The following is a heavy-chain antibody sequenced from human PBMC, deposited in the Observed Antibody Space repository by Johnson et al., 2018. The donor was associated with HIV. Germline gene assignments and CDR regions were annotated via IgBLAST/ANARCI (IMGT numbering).Heavy chain of an antibody. Sequence: QVQLVESGGGLVQPGGSLRLSCAASGFTFSSYGMHWVRQAPGKGLEWVAVISYDGSNKYYADSVKGRFTISRDNSKNTLYLQMNSLRAEDTAVYYCARDLAGHNAFDIWGQGTMVTVSS. V-gene: IGHV3-30*03. J-gene: IGHJ3*02. CDR2: ISYDGSNK. D-gene: IGHD6-19*01. CDR3: ARDLAGHNAFDI. CDR1: GFTFSSYG.